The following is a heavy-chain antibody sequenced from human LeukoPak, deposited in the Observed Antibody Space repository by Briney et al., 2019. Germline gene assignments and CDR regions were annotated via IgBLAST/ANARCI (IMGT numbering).Heavy chain of an antibody. Sequence: SVKVSCKASGGTFSSYAISWVRQAPGQGLEWMGGIIPIFGTANYAQKFQGRVTITADESTSTAYMELSSLSSEDTAVYYCANYSMVTGYFDYWGQGTLVTVSS. CDR3: ANYSMVTGYFDY. D-gene: IGHD5-18*01. V-gene: IGHV1-69*13. J-gene: IGHJ4*02. CDR2: IIPIFGTA. CDR1: GGTFSSYA.